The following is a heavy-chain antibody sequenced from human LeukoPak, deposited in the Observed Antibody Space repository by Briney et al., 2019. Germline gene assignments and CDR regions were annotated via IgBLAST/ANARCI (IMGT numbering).Heavy chain of an antibody. CDR3: ARQYSSYGGMDV. D-gene: IGHD2-2*01. CDR1: GGSISSSSYY. V-gene: IGHV4-39*07. J-gene: IGHJ6*02. Sequence: PSETLSLTCTVSGGSISSSSYYWGWIRQPPGKGLEWIGSIYYSGSTYYNPSLKSRVTISVDTSKNQFSLKLSSVTAADTAVYYCARQYSSYGGMDVWGQGTTVTVSS. CDR2: IYYSGST.